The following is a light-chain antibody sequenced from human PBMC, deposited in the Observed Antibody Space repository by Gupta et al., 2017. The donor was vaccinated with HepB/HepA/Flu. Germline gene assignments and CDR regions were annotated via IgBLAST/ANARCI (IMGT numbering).Light chain of an antibody. J-gene: IGKJ4*01. V-gene: IGKV2-28*01. CDR1: QSLLHSNGYNY. CDR3: MQALQTPLT. Sequence: DIVMTQSLLSLPVTPGEPASSPASSQSLLHSNGYNYLDGYLQKPGQPPPLLINLGTTRASGVPERFSGSGSGTKFTPKISRVQAEEVWVYYCMQALQTPLTFGGGTKVEIK. CDR2: LGT.